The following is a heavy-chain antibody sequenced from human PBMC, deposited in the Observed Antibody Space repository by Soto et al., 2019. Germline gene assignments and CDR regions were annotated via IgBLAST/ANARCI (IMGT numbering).Heavy chain of an antibody. CDR3: ARHIGDIVVVPAAMQYFDY. J-gene: IGHJ4*02. V-gene: IGHV4-39*01. Sequence: SETLSLTCTVSGGSISSSSYYWGWIRQPPGKGLEWIGSIYYSGSTYYNPSLKSRVTISVDTSKNQFPLKMSSVTAADTAVYYCARHIGDIVVVPAAMQYFDYWGQGTLVTVSS. D-gene: IGHD2-2*01. CDR1: GGSISSSSYY. CDR2: IYYSGST.